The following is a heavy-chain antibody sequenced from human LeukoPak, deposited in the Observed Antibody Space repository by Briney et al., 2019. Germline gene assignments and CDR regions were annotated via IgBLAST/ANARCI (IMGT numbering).Heavy chain of an antibody. CDR3: ARDRYFYDSAGAYYFDY. V-gene: IGHV3-7*05. CDR1: GFXFSSYW. CDR2: INQDGSEK. Sequence: GGSLRLSCAASGFXFSSYWISWVRQAPGKGLEWVADINQDGSEKYYVDSVKGRFTISRDNAKNSLYLQLNSLRAEDTAAYFCARDRYFYDSAGAYYFDYWGQGTLVTVSS. J-gene: IGHJ4*02. D-gene: IGHD3-22*01.